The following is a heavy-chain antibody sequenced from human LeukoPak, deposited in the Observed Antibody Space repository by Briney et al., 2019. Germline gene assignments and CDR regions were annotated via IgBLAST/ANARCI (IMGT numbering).Heavy chain of an antibody. CDR3: AKGARSSSGYTTD. CDR1: GFTFSSHS. Sequence: QPGGSLRLSCGASGFTFSSHSMNWVRQAPGKGLEWVAGINWNSVSAVYADSLKGRLTISRDNAKNSLFLQMNSLKTEDTAFYYCAKGARSSSGYTTDWGQGILVTVSS. V-gene: IGHV3-9*01. CDR2: INWNSVSA. D-gene: IGHD3-22*01. J-gene: IGHJ4*02.